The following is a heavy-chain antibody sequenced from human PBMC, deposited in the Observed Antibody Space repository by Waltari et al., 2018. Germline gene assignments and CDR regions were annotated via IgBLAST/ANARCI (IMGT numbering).Heavy chain of an antibody. J-gene: IGHJ2*01. CDR1: GASVTSSTAA. V-gene: IGHV6-1*01. Sequence: QVQVQESGPGLVKPSQTLPVTCGLPGASVTSSTAAWNWIRQSPSRGLEWLGRTYYRSKWYTDYALSVKSRISINADTSKNQFSLLLKSLTPEDTGVYYCAREGSGWANWYFDVWGRGSLVTVSS. D-gene: IGHD6-19*01. CDR3: AREGSGWANWYFDV. CDR2: TYYRSKWYT.